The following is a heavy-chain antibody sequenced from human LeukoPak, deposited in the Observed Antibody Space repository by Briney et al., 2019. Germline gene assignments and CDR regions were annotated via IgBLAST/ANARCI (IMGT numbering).Heavy chain of an antibody. CDR2: IIPIFGTA. V-gene: IGHV1-69*13. J-gene: IGHJ6*02. CDR1: GGTFSSYA. Sequence: ASVKVSCKASGGTFSSYAISWVRQAPGQGLEWMGGIIPIFGTANYAQKFQGRVTITADESTSTAYMELSSLRSEDTAVYYCASRGYSGYDPPFYYYYYGMDVWGQGTTVTVSS. D-gene: IGHD5-12*01. CDR3: ASRGYSGYDPPFYYYYYGMDV.